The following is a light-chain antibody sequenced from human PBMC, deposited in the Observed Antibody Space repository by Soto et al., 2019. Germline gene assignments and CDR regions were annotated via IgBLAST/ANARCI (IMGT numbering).Light chain of an antibody. J-gene: IGKJ1*01. V-gene: IGKV3-20*01. Sequence: EIVLTQSPGTLSLSPGERATLSCRASQSFGSSYLAWYQQTPGQAPRLLIYGTSSRTTGIPDRFSGSGSGTDFTLTISRLEPEDFAVYYRQQYRSSPWTFGQGTKVDIK. CDR1: QSFGSSY. CDR3: QQYRSSPWT. CDR2: GTS.